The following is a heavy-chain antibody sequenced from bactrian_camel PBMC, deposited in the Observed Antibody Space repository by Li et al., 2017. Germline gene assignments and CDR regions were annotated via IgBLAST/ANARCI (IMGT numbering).Heavy chain of an antibody. CDR1: GDTIGRYC. CDR3: AADSPTARADVRTLYAMY. D-gene: IGHD3*01. CDR2: IDSDGVT. V-gene: IGHV3S26*01. Sequence: HVQLVESGGGSVQVGGSLTLSCVASGDTIGRYCMGWFRQAPGKEREGVAVIDSDGVTSYAESVKGRFTISKANAKDTLYLQMNNLKPEDTAVYYCAADSPTARADVRTLYAMYLGQGTQVTVS. J-gene: IGHJ4*01.